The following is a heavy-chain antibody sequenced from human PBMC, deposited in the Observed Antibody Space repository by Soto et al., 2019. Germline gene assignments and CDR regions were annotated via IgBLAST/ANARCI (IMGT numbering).Heavy chain of an antibody. J-gene: IGHJ4*02. CDR1: GGTFSSYA. CDR2: IIPIFGTA. D-gene: IGHD1-26*01. CDR3: ARSELSLNYYFDY. V-gene: IGHV1-69*13. Sequence: SVKVSCKASGGTFSSYAISWVRQAPGQGLEWMGGIIPIFGTANYAQKFQGRVTITADESTSTAYMELSSLRSEDTAVYYCARSELSLNYYFDYWGQGTLVTVSS.